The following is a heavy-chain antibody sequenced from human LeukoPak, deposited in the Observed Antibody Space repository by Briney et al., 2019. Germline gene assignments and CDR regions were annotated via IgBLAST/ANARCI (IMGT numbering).Heavy chain of an antibody. Sequence: GGSLRLSCAASGFTFSSYGMHWVRQAPGKGLEWVAVIWYEGSNKYYADSVKGRFTISSDNSKNKLLLQMISLRAEDKAAYYCASIAVAGTFDYWGQGTLVTVS. J-gene: IGHJ4*02. CDR2: IWYEGSNK. D-gene: IGHD6-19*01. CDR3: ASIAVAGTFDY. CDR1: GFTFSSYG. V-gene: IGHV3-33*01.